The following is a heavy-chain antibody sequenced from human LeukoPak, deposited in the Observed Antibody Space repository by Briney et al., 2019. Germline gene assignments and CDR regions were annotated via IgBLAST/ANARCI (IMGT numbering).Heavy chain of an antibody. CDR3: ARRQRLQIDY. CDR2: IYTSGST. Sequence: PSQTLSLTCTVSGGSISSGSYYWSWIRQPAGKGLEWIGRIYTSGSTNYNPSLKSRVTISVDTSKNQFSLKLSSVTAADTAVYYCARRQRLQIDYWGQGTLVTVSS. D-gene: IGHD5-24*01. CDR1: GGSISSGSYY. J-gene: IGHJ4*02. V-gene: IGHV4-61*02.